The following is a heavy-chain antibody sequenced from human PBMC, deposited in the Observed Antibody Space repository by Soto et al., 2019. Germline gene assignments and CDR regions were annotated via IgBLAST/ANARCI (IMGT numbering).Heavy chain of an antibody. Sequence: PSETLSLTCTVTGDSISSRSYYWGWIRQPPGKGLEWIGSIYYSGSTYNNPSLRSRVSMSIDTSKDQFSLELKSVTAADTALYFCARQRTSVVTQAYFGVWGPGSLVTVSS. CDR1: GDSISSRSYY. CDR2: IYYSGST. CDR3: ARQRTSVVTQAYFGV. V-gene: IGHV4-39*01. J-gene: IGHJ4*02. D-gene: IGHD2-21*02.